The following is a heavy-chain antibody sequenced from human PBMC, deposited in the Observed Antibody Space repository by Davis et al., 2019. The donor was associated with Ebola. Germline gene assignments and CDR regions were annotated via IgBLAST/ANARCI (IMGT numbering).Heavy chain of an antibody. V-gene: IGHV3-33*01. CDR3: ARDSGNPIALKGDFDY. CDR2: IWYDGSNK. D-gene: IGHD6-13*01. CDR1: GFTFSSYG. Sequence: PGGSLRLSCAASGFTFSSYGMHWVRQAPGKGLEWVAVIWYDGSNKYYADSVKGRFTISRDNSKNTLYLQMNSLRAEDTAVYYCARDSGNPIALKGDFDYWSQGTLVTVSS. J-gene: IGHJ4*02.